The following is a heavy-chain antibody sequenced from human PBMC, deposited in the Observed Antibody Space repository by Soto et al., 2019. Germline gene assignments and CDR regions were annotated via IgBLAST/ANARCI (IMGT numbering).Heavy chain of an antibody. J-gene: IGHJ3*02. CDR1: GGSISSSSYY. CDR3: ARQVRRDSSGYYHPLI. Sequence: SETLSLTCTVSGGSISSSSYYWGWILQPPRKGLEWIGSIYYSGSTYYNPSLKSRVTISVDTSKNQFSLKLSSVTAAEKAVYYCARQVRRDSSGYYHPLIWGQGTMVTVSS. CDR2: IYYSGST. V-gene: IGHV4-39*01. D-gene: IGHD3-22*01.